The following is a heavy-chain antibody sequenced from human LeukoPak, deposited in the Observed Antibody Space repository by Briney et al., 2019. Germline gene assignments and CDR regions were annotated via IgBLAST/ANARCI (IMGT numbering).Heavy chain of an antibody. D-gene: IGHD3-10*01. Sequence: SETLSLTCTVSGGSISSYYCSWIRQPPGKGLEWIGYIYYSGITNCNPSLKSRVTISVDTSKNQFSLKLSSVTAADTAVYYCARGQLLWFFDPWGQGTLVTVSS. CDR3: ARGQLLWFFDP. V-gene: IGHV4-59*01. CDR1: GGSISSYY. J-gene: IGHJ5*02. CDR2: IYYSGIT.